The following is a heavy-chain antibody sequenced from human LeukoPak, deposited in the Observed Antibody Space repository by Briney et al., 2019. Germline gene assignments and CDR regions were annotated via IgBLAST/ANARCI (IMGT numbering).Heavy chain of an antibody. J-gene: IGHJ6*03. Sequence: ASVKVSCKTSGYTFTSYGIIWVRQAPGRGLEWMGWISAYNGNTNYAQKLQGRVTMTTVTSTSTAYMELRSLRSDDTAVYYCARDHRKNVVVAPDAIYYYYMDVWGEGTTVTVSS. V-gene: IGHV1-18*01. CDR2: ISAYNGNT. CDR1: GYTFTSYG. CDR3: ARDHRKNVVVAPDAIYYYYMDV. D-gene: IGHD2-2*02.